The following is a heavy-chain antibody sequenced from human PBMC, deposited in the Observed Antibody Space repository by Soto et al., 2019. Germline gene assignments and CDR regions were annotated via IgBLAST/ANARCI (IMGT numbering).Heavy chain of an antibody. V-gene: IGHV4-31*03. CDR1: GGSISSGGYY. CDR2: IYYSGST. CDR3: AREGESAQNWLDP. Sequence: SETLSLTCTVSGGSISSGGYYWSWIRQHPGRGLEWIGYIYYSGSTYYNPSLKSRVTISVDTSKNQFSLKLSSVTAAETAVYYCAREGESAQNWLDPWGKGTLVNVPS. J-gene: IGHJ5*02.